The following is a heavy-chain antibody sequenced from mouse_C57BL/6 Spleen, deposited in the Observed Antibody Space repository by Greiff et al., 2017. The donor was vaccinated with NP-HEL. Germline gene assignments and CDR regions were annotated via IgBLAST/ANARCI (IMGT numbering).Heavy chain of an antibody. D-gene: IGHD4-1*01. V-gene: IGHV1-39*01. Sequence: EVQGVESGPELVKPGASVKISCKASGYSFTDYNMNWVKQSNGKSLEWIGVINPNYGTTSYNQKFKGKATLTVDQSSSAAYMQLNSLTSEDSAVYYCARGVGPLYAMDYWGQGTSVTVSS. J-gene: IGHJ4*01. CDR1: GYSFTDYN. CDR2: INPNYGTT. CDR3: ARGVGPLYAMDY.